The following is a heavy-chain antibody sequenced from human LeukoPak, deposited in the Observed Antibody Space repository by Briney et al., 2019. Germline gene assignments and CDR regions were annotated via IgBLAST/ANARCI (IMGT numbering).Heavy chain of an antibody. J-gene: IGHJ6*02. CDR1: GDSISSGGYS. D-gene: IGHD4-17*01. CDR2: IYHSGSP. CDR3: ARGGGYGDYYYGMDV. Sequence: SQTLSLTCAVSGDSISSGGYSWSWIRQSPGKGLEWIGYIYHSGSPYYNPSLKSRVTISVDRSKNQFSLKVSSVTAADTAVYYCARGGGYGDYYYGMDVWGQGTTVTVSS. V-gene: IGHV4-30-2*06.